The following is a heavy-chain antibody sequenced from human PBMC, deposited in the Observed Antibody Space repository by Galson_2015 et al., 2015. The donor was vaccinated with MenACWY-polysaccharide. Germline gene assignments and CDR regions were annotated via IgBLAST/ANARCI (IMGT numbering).Heavy chain of an antibody. J-gene: IGHJ3*02. CDR2: IDWDDDK. CDR3: ARISSSTSCSWGAFDI. CDR1: GFSLSTSGMC. D-gene: IGHD2-2*01. V-gene: IGHV2-70*01. Sequence: PALVKPTQTLTLTCTFSGFSLSTSGMCVSWIRPPPGKALEWLALIDWDDDKYYSTSLKTRLTISKDTSKNQVVLTMTNMDPVDTATYYCARISSSTSCSWGAFDIWGQGTMVTVSS.